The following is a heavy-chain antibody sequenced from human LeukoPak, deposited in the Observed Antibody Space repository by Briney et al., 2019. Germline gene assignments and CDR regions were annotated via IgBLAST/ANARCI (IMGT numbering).Heavy chain of an antibody. CDR2: IIYTTGST. CDR1: GISINPYY. Sequence: SETLSLTCTVSGISINPYYWTWIRQPAGKGLEWTGRIIYTTGSTNYNPSLSSRVTMSVDTSKNQISLKLTYVTAADTAMYYCMRDGPSWGLLWGLGTLVTVSS. V-gene: IGHV4-4*07. J-gene: IGHJ4*02. D-gene: IGHD3-16*01. CDR3: MRDGPSWGLL.